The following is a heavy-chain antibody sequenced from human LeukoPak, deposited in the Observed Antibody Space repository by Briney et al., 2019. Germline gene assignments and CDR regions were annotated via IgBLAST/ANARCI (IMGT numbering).Heavy chain of an antibody. Sequence: PGGSLRLSCAAAGFTFSSYAMSWVRQAPGKGLEWVSAISGSGGSTYYADSVKGRFTISRDNSKNTLYLQMNSLRAEDTAVYYCAKVSLVVAATPAWFDPWGRGTLVTVSS. CDR2: ISGSGGST. CDR3: AKVSLVVAATPAWFDP. D-gene: IGHD2-15*01. V-gene: IGHV3-23*01. CDR1: GFTFSSYA. J-gene: IGHJ5*02.